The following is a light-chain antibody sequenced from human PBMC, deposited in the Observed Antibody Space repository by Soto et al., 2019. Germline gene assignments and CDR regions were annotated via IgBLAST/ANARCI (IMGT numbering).Light chain of an antibody. J-gene: IGLJ1*01. CDR3: CSYAGTVAYV. CDR1: SSNIGSNY. CDR2: RNN. Sequence: QSALTQPPSASGTPGQRVTISCSGSSSNIGSNYVYWYQQLPGTAPKLLIYRNNQRPSGVPDRFSGSRSGTSASLAIRWLRSEDEADYFCCSYAGTVAYVLGTGTKVTVL. V-gene: IGLV1-47*01.